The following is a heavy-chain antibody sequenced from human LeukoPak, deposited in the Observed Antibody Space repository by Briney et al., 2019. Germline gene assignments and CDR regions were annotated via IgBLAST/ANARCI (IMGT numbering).Heavy chain of an antibody. CDR1: GYTVTELS. Sequence: EASVKVSCKVSGYTVTELSMHWVRQSPGKGLEWMGGFHPEDGETIYAQKFQGRVTMTEDTSTDTAYMELSSLRSEDTAVYYCATGLWFRKYLDVWGKGTTVTISS. J-gene: IGHJ6*04. D-gene: IGHD3-10*01. V-gene: IGHV1-24*01. CDR2: FHPEDGET. CDR3: ATGLWFRKYLDV.